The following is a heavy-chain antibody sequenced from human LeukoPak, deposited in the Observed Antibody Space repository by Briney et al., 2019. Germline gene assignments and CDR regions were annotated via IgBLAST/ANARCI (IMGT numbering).Heavy chain of an antibody. CDR2: ICYSEGT. Sequence: SETLSLTCTVSGDSISSRSYYWGWIRQPPGKGLEWIGSICYSEGTYYNPSLKSRVTISIDTSKNQFSLKLNSVTAADTAVYYCARDRYCSGRSCYGPPDYWGQGVLVTVSS. V-gene: IGHV4-39*07. CDR1: GDSISSRSYY. CDR3: ARDRYCSGRSCYGPPDY. J-gene: IGHJ4*02. D-gene: IGHD2-15*01.